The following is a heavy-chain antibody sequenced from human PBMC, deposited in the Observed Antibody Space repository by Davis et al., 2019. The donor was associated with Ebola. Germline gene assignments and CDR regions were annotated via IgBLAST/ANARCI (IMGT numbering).Heavy chain of an antibody. CDR3: ARRRGSSGWKY. J-gene: IGHJ4*02. CDR2: INDSGST. Sequence: MPGGSLRLSCAVYGGSFSGYYWGWVRQPPGKGLEWIGEINDSGSTNDNPSLKSRVTISVDTSKNQFSLNLNSVTAADTAVYYCARRRGSSGWKYWGQGTLVTVSS. D-gene: IGHD6-19*01. CDR1: GGSFSGYY. V-gene: IGHV4-34*01.